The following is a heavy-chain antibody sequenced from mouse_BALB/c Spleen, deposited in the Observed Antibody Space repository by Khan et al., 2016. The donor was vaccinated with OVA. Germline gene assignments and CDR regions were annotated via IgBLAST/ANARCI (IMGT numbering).Heavy chain of an antibody. J-gene: IGHJ3*01. Sequence: EVELVESGGGLVKPGGSLKLSCAVSGFTFSNYAMSWVRQTPEKRLEWVATIISGGSFTYYPDSVQGRFTISRDNAKNTLYLQMSSLRSEDTAMYNCARDLFTTVVPTPFAYWGQGTLVTVSA. CDR1: GFTFSNYA. V-gene: IGHV5-9-3*01. CDR3: ARDLFTTVVPTPFAY. CDR2: IISGGSFT. D-gene: IGHD1-1*01.